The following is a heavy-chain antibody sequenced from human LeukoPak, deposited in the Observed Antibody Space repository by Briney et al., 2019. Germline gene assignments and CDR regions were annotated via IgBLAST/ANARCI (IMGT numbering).Heavy chain of an antibody. D-gene: IGHD2-21*01. CDR3: ARHIPFDC. CDR2: ISTSGGTI. Sequence: HPGGSLRLSCAASGFTFSSSSMNWFRQAPEKGLEWVSYISTSGGTIYYADSVKGRFTISRDNAKNSLYLQMDSLRAEDTAVYYCARHIPFDCWGQGTLVTVSS. V-gene: IGHV3-48*01. CDR1: GFTFSSSS. J-gene: IGHJ4*02.